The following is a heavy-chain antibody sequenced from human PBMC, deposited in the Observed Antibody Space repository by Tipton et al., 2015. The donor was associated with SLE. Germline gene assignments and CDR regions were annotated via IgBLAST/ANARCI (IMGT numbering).Heavy chain of an antibody. CDR2: IYSSGST. J-gene: IGHJ3*01. V-gene: IGHV4-4*07. Sequence: TLSLTCAVSGGSISGYYWSWIRQPAGKGLEWIGRIYSSGSTIYNPSLKSRLTLSLDTSKNQFSLTVNSVTAADTAVYYCARENVAADGALDVWGQGTMVTVSS. CDR3: ARENVAADGALDV. CDR1: GGSISGYY. D-gene: IGHD6-13*01.